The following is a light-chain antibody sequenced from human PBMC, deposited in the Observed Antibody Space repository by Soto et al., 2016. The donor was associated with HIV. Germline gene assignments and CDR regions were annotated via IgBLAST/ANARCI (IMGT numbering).Light chain of an antibody. V-gene: IGLV3-21*03. Sequence: SYELTQAPSMSVAPGKTARITCGGNNIGSKSVHWYQQKPGQAPVLVVYDNSDRPSGIPERIFGSNSGNTATLTISRVEAGDEADYYCQVRDTLSDHSVVFGGGTKLTVL. CDR3: QVRDTLSDHSVV. CDR2: DNS. CDR1: NIGSKS. J-gene: IGLJ2*01.